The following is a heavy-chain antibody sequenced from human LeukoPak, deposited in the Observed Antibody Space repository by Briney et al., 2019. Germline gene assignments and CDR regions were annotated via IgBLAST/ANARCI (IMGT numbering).Heavy chain of an antibody. V-gene: IGHV3-7*03. J-gene: IGHJ6*02. CDR1: GFTFSSYA. CDR3: ARNNGMDV. Sequence: SGRSLRLSCAASGFTFSSYAMHWVRQVPGRGPEWVANVNRDGSETYYLDSVKGRFTISKDNAKNSLYLQMNSLRAEDTALYHCARNNGMDVWGQGTTVIVSS. CDR2: VNRDGSET.